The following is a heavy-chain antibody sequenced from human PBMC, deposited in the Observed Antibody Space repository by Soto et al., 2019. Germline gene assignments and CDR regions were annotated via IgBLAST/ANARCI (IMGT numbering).Heavy chain of an antibody. CDR3: AKASSTISPDY. CDR2: ISGSASST. V-gene: IGHV3-23*01. Sequence: GGSLRLCCAASGFTFTDYAMTWVRQAPGKGLEWVSSISGSASSTLYAGSVKGRFTISRDNSRNTVSLQMNSLRAEDTAVYYCAKASSTISPDYWGQGTLVTVSS. D-gene: IGHD5-12*01. J-gene: IGHJ4*02. CDR1: GFTFTDYA.